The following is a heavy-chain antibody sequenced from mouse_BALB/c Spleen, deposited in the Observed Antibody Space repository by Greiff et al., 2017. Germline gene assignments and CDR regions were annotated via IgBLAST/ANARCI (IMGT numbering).Heavy chain of an antibody. J-gene: IGHJ3*01. V-gene: IGHV5-9-4*01. CDR3: ARDRDYYGSSSTWFAY. Sequence: EVKVVESGGGLVKPGGSLKLSCAASGFTFSSYAMSWVRQSPEKRLEWVAEISSGGSYTYYPDTVTGRFTISRDNAKNTLYLEMSSLRSEDTAMYYCARDRDYYGSSSTWFAYWGQGTLVTVSA. CDR1: GFTFSSYA. CDR2: ISSGGSYT. D-gene: IGHD1-1*01.